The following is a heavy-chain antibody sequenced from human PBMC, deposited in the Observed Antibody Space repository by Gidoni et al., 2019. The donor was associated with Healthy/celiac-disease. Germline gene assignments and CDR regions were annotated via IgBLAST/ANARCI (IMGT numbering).Heavy chain of an antibody. D-gene: IGHD2-21*02. V-gene: IGHV2-5*02. CDR2: IYWDDDK. CDR1: GFSLSTSGGG. CDR3: AREAYCGGDCYSGFLDY. Sequence: QITLKESGPTRVKPTQTLTLTCTIAGFSLSTSGGGVGWVRQPPGKALEWLALIYWDDDKRYSPSLKSRLTITKDTSKHQVVLTMTNLDPVDTATYYCAREAYCGGDCYSGFLDYWGQVTLVTVSS. J-gene: IGHJ4*02.